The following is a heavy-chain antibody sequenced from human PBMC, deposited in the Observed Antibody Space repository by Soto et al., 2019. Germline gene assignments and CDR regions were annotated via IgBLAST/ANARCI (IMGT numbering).Heavy chain of an antibody. J-gene: IGHJ6*02. CDR1: GFTFSSYA. CDR2: ISYDGSNK. D-gene: IGHD3-10*01. CDR3: ARGGGQPPGFPSYYYYGMDV. Sequence: GVSLRLSCAASGFTFSSYAMHWVRQAPGKGLEWVAVISYDGSNKYYADSVKGRFTISRDNSKNTLYLQMNSLRAEDTAVYYCARGGGQPPGFPSYYYYGMDVWGQGTTVTVSS. V-gene: IGHV3-30-3*01.